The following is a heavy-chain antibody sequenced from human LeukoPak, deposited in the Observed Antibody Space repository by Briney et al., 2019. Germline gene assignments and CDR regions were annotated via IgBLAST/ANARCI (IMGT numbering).Heavy chain of an antibody. Sequence: GGSLSLSCAASGFTFSSYAMSWVRQAPGKGLEWVSAISGSGGSTYYADSVKGRFTISRDNSKDTLYLQMNSLRAEDTAVYYCAKDTRIVVPAARDAFDIWGQGTMVTVSS. CDR1: GFTFSSYA. V-gene: IGHV3-23*01. D-gene: IGHD2-2*01. J-gene: IGHJ3*02. CDR2: ISGSGGST. CDR3: AKDTRIVVPAARDAFDI.